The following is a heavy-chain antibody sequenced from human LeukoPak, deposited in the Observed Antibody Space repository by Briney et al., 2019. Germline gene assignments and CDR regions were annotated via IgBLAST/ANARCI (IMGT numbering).Heavy chain of an antibody. Sequence: ASVKVSCKASGGTFSSYAISWVRQAPGQGLEWMGGIIPIFGTANYAQKFQGRVTITTDESTSTAYMELSSLRSEDTAVYYCARDADAYCGGDCHSYFDYWGQGTLVTVSS. J-gene: IGHJ4*02. V-gene: IGHV1-69*05. CDR3: ARDADAYCGGDCHSYFDY. CDR1: GGTFSSYA. CDR2: IIPIFGTA. D-gene: IGHD2-21*02.